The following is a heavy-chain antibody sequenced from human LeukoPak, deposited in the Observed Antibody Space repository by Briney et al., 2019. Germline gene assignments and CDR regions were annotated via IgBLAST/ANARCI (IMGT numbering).Heavy chain of an antibody. D-gene: IGHD6-13*01. J-gene: IGHJ4*02. CDR3: AREEGIAAAGTGFGY. Sequence: GGSLRLSCAASGFTFSSYSMNWVRQAPGKGLEWVSYISSSSSTIYYADSVKGRFTISRDNAKNSLYLQMNSLRAEDTAVYYCAREEGIAAAGTGFGYWGQGTLVTVSS. CDR2: ISSSSSTI. CDR1: GFTFSSYS. V-gene: IGHV3-48*01.